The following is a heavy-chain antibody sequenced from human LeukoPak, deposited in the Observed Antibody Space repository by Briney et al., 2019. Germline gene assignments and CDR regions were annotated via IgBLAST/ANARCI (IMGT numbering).Heavy chain of an antibody. CDR2: IIPILGIA. D-gene: IGHD1-26*01. Sequence: VKVSCKASGGTFSSYTISWVRQAPGQGLEWMGRIIPILGIANYAQKFQGRVTITADKSTSTAYMELSSLRSEDTAVYYCARDWWELPQGGNYFDYWGQGTLVTVSS. CDR1: GGTFSSYT. CDR3: ARDWWELPQGGNYFDY. J-gene: IGHJ4*02. V-gene: IGHV1-69*04.